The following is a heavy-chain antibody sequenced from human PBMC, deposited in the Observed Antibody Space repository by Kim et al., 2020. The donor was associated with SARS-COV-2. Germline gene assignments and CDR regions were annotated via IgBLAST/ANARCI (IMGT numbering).Heavy chain of an antibody. J-gene: IGHJ4*02. D-gene: IGHD1-1*01. V-gene: IGHV3-7*03. CDR2: IEPDGSEK. CDR1: GFTFSNCW. Sequence: GGSLRLSCADSGFTFSNCWMTWVRQAPGKGLEWVATIEPDGSEKYYVDSVKGRFTISRDNAKRSLYLQMNSLRAEDTAVYFCARDPGITVSTGNSGAGDHWGRGNLVTVSS. CDR3: ARDPGITVSTGNSGAGDH.